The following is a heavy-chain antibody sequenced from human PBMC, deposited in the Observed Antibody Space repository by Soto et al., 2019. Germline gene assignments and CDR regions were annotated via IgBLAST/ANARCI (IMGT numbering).Heavy chain of an antibody. D-gene: IGHD2-2*01. Sequence: QVQLVQSGAEVKKPGASVTLSCKASAYSFTTYHIHWVRQAPGQGLEWMGLINPDAGATNYAQRFQCRLRLTRDTSTNTVYMELRSLRSDDTAVYFCARGDIVLVPASEGNWFDPWGQGTLVTVSS. J-gene: IGHJ5*02. CDR3: ARGDIVLVPASEGNWFDP. CDR2: INPDAGAT. V-gene: IGHV1-46*01. CDR1: AYSFTTYH.